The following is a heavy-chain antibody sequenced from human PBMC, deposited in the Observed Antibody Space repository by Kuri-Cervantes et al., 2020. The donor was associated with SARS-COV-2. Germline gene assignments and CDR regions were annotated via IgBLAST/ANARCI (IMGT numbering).Heavy chain of an antibody. CDR1: GFTFSSYA. D-gene: IGHD3-22*01. CDR3: ARSLTYYYDSSGYYLVWGDAFDI. CDR2: IKQDGSEK. Sequence: GESLKISCAASGFTFSSYAMSWVRQAPGKGLEWVANIKQDGSEKYYVDSVKGRFTISRDNAKNSLYLQMNSLRAEDTAVYYCARSLTYYYDSSGYYLVWGDAFDIWGQGTMVTVSS. V-gene: IGHV3-7*01. J-gene: IGHJ3*02.